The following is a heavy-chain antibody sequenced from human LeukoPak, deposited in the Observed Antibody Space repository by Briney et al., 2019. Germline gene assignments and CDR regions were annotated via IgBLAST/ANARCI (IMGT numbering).Heavy chain of an antibody. CDR1: SGSISSYY. CDR3: ARVTPAAIGGFADY. CDR2: IYYSGST. D-gene: IGHD2-2*02. Sequence: SETLSLTCTVSSGSISSYYWSWIRQPPGRGRGWIGYIYYSGSTNYNPSLKSRVTISVDTSKNQFSLKLSSVTAADTAVYYCARVTPAAIGGFADYWGQGTLVTVSS. J-gene: IGHJ4*02. V-gene: IGHV4-59*01.